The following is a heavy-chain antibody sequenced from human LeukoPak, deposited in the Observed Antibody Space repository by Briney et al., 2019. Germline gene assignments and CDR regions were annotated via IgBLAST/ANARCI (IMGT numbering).Heavy chain of an antibody. CDR1: GFSISGGYY. CDR3: ARIVQITGTIPH. V-gene: IGHV4-38-2*02. D-gene: IGHD1-1*01. J-gene: IGHJ4*02. CDR2: IYHSGNT. Sequence: SETLSLTCSVSGFSISGGYYWGWIRQPPGKELEWLGSIYHSGNTDYNPSLKSRVTISVDTAKNKFFLRLGSVTAADTAVYYCARIVQITGTIPHWGQGTLVTVSS.